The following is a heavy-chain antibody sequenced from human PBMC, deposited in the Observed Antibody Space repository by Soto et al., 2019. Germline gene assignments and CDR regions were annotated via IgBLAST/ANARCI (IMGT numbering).Heavy chain of an antibody. CDR1: CGSISINF. CDR3: ARGDYYDSSGYFDF. Sequence: LSLTFTVSCGSISINFWNLIRQPPGKGLEWIGYIHYSGSTNYNPSLKSRVTISVDTSKNQFSLKVTSVTAADTAVYYCARGDYYDSSGYFDFWGQGTLVTVSS. V-gene: IGHV4-59*01. D-gene: IGHD3-22*01. CDR2: IHYSGST. J-gene: IGHJ4*02.